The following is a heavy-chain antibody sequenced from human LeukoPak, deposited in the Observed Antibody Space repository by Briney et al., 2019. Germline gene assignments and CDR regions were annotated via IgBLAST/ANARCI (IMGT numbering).Heavy chain of an antibody. CDR3: ARGTHYGSGSYPFDY. D-gene: IGHD3-10*01. CDR1: GGSISSYY. J-gene: IGHJ4*02. Sequence: SETLSLTCTVSGGSISSYYWGWIRQPPGKGLEWIGSTYYSGSTYYNPSLKSRVTISVDTSKNQFSLKLSSVTAADTAVYYCARGTHYGSGSYPFDYWGQGTLVTVSS. V-gene: IGHV4-39*07. CDR2: TYYSGST.